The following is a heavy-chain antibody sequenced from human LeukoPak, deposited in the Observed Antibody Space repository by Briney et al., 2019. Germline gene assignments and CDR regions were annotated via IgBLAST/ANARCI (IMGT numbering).Heavy chain of an antibody. Sequence: SETLSLTCTVSGGSISSYYWSWIRQPPGKGLEWIGYIYYSGSTNYNPSLKSRVTISVDTSKNQFSLKLSSVTAADTAVYYCARTDDHSNYSFYYWGQGTLVTVSS. D-gene: IGHD4-11*01. CDR3: ARTDDHSNYSFYY. CDR2: IYYSGST. J-gene: IGHJ4*02. V-gene: IGHV4-59*01. CDR1: GGSISSYY.